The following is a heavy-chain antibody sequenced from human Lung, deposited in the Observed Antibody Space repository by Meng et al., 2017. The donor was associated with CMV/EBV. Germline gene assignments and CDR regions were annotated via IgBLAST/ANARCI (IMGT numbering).Heavy chain of an antibody. J-gene: IGHJ2*01. D-gene: IGHD6-13*01. V-gene: IGHV4-39*07. CDR3: ARDAEGGSSWTKIEY. CDR2: IYYSGTT. CDR1: GGSISSGTYF. Sequence: SXTXSLXCTVSGGSISSGTYFWGWIRQTPGKRLEWIGSIYYSGTTYHNPSLKSRVTMSVDTSKNQFSLVLRSVTAADTAVYYCARDAEGGSSWTKIEYGGRGTXVTVDS.